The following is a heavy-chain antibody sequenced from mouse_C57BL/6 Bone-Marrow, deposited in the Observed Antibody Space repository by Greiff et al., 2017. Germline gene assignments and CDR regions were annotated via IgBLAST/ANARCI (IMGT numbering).Heavy chain of an antibody. CDR3: ARGNYGYEDYAIDD. V-gene: IGHV1-53*01. D-gene: IGHD2-2*01. CDR2: INTSNGGT. Sequence: QVQLQQPGTELVKPGASVKLSCKASGYTFTSYWMHWVKQRPGQGLEWIGNINTSNGGTNYNETLKSKATLTVYKSSSTDYMQLSSLTSEDSAVYYCARGNYGYEDYAIDDWGQGPSVTVSS. J-gene: IGHJ4*01. CDR1: GYTFTSYW.